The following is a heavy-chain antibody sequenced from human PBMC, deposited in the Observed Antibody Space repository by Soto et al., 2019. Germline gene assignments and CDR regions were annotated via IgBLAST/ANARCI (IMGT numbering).Heavy chain of an antibody. CDR1: GYMFTKSA. J-gene: IGHJ4*01. D-gene: IGHD6-19*01. CDR3: ARDGVAAGNMNFGH. CDR2: ISGDSGNT. Sequence: ASVKVSCKASGYMFTKSAMHWVRQAPGQRLEWMGWISGDSGNTKYSSKLQDRVTITRDTSASTAYMELSSLRSEDTALYYCARDGVAAGNMNFGHWGQGTLVTVSS. V-gene: IGHV1-3*01.